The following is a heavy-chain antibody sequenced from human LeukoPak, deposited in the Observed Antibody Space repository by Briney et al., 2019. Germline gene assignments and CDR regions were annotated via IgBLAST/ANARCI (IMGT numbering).Heavy chain of an antibody. Sequence: SETLSLTCAVYGGSFSYYYWSWIRQPPGKGLEWIGEINHSGITNYNPSLKSRVTISADTSKNQSSLKLTSVTAADTAVCYCANPARDFADSGAITWWGQGTLVTVSS. J-gene: IGHJ4*02. CDR3: ANPARDFADSGAITW. CDR2: INHSGIT. CDR1: GGSFSYYY. D-gene: IGHD4-17*01. V-gene: IGHV4-34*01.